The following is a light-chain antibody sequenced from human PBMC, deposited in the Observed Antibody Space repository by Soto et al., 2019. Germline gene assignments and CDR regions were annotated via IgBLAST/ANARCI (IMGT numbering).Light chain of an antibody. Sequence: EIVLTQSPGTLSLSPGERATLSCSASQSVSSNYLAWYQQKPGQAPRLLIYLASSRAPGIPDRFSGSGSGTDFTLNISRLEPEDFAVYYCQQYGSSPPTWTFGQGTKVDIK. CDR3: QQYGSSPPTWT. CDR1: QSVSSNY. CDR2: LAS. J-gene: IGKJ1*01. V-gene: IGKV3-20*01.